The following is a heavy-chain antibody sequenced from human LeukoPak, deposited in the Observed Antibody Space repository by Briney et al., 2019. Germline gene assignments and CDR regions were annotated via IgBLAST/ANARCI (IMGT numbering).Heavy chain of an antibody. Sequence: ASVKVSCKASGYTFTSYGISWVRQAPGQGLEWMGRIIPILGIANYAQKFQGRVTITADKSTSTAYMELSSLRSEDTAVYYCARGSSYYDSSGFDYWGQGTLVTVSS. J-gene: IGHJ4*02. CDR3: ARGSSYYDSSGFDY. CDR1: GYTFTSYG. CDR2: IIPILGIA. D-gene: IGHD3-22*01. V-gene: IGHV1-69*04.